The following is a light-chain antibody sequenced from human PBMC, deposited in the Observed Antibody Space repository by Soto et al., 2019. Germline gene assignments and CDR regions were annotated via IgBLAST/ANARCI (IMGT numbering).Light chain of an antibody. V-gene: IGKV3-15*01. CDR1: QFVSTN. CDR2: SAS. J-gene: IGKJ4*01. Sequence: EVVMTQSPATLSVSPGERATLSCRASQFVSTNLAWYQQKPGQAPRLLIYSASTRATGIPARFSGSGSGTEFTLTISSLQSEDSAVCYCQQFNNWPPLTFGGGTKVEI. CDR3: QQFNNWPPLT.